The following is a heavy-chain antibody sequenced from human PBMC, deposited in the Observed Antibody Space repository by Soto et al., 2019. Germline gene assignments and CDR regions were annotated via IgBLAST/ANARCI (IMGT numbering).Heavy chain of an antibody. CDR1: GFTFSDHY. CDR3: ARTDRSGRHFDY. J-gene: IGHJ4*02. D-gene: IGHD6-25*01. CDR2: VRNKANGYTM. V-gene: IGHV3-72*01. Sequence: EVQLVESGGGLVQPEGSLRLSCAASGFTFSDHYMDWVRQAPGKGLEWVARVRNKANGYTMEYAASVKGRFTISREDLEDALYLQMNSLKTEDTAVYYCARTDRSGRHFDYWGQGTLVTVSS.